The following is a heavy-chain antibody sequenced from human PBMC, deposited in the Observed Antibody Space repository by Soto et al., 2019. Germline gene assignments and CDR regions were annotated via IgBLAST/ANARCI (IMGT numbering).Heavy chain of an antibody. CDR2: IYYSGST. J-gene: IGHJ3*02. CDR1: GGSISSYY. D-gene: IGHD3-16*01. V-gene: IGHV4-59*08. CDR3: ARRYGWAFYI. Sequence: PSETLSLTCTVSGGSISSYYWSWIRQPPGKGLEWIGYIYYSGSTNYNPSLKSRVTISVDTSKNQFSLKLSSVTAADTAVYYCARRYGWAFYIWGQGTMVTVSS.